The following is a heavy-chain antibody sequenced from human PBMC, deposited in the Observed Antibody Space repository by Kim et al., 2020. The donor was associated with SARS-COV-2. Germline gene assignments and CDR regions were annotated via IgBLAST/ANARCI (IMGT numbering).Heavy chain of an antibody. V-gene: IGHV3-7*03. CDR3: ARERVGWFDP. Sequence: KYYVDTVKGRFTISRANAKNSLYLQMNSLRAEDTAVYYCARERVGWFDPWGQGTLVTVSS. J-gene: IGHJ5*02. CDR2: K.